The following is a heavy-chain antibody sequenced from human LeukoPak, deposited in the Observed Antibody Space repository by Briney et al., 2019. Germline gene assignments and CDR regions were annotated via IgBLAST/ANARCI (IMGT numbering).Heavy chain of an antibody. CDR2: IYSGGST. J-gene: IGHJ3*02. V-gene: IGHV3-66*01. D-gene: IGHD1-1*01. CDR1: GFTFSSNY. Sequence: PGGSLRLFCAASGFTFSSNYMTWVRQAPGKGLEWVSLIYSGGSTSYADSVRGRFTISRDNSKNTLYLQMNSLRAEDTAVYYCARIETVGDPFDNWGQGTLVTVSS. CDR3: ARIETVGDPFDN.